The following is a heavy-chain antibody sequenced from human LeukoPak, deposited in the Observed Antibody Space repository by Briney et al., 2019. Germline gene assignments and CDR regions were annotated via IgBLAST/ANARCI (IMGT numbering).Heavy chain of an antibody. J-gene: IGHJ4*02. D-gene: IGHD6-19*01. CDR1: GGSISSYY. V-gene: IGHV4-39*07. CDR3: ARDLIGLGLAPIAVAGPHFDY. CDR2: IYYSGST. Sequence: PSETLSLTCTVSGGSISSYYWGWIRQPPGKGLEWIGSIYYSGSTYYNPSLKSRVTISVDTSKNQFSLKLSSVTAADTAVYYCARDLIGLGLAPIAVAGPHFDYWGQGTLVTVSS.